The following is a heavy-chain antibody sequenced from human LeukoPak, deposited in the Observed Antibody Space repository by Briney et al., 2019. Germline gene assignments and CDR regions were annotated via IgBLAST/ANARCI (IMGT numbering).Heavy chain of an antibody. D-gene: IGHD3-10*01. J-gene: IGHJ4*02. CDR1: GGSISSINW. V-gene: IGHV4-4*02. CDR2: IFHSGST. CDR3: ARVSAAQYFDY. Sequence: SGTLSLTCGVSGGSISSINWWHWVRQPPGKGLEWIGEIFHSGSTNYNPSLNSQFTISVDASKNQFSLELSSVTAADTAVYYCARVSAAQYFDYWGQGTLVTVSS.